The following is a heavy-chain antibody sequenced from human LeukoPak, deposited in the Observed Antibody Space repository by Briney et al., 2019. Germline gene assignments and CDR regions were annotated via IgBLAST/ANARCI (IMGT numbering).Heavy chain of an antibody. V-gene: IGHV4-34*01. CDR2: INHSGST. D-gene: IGHD5-18*01. J-gene: IGHJ4*02. CDR3: ARGRNLQLWFDGYYFDY. Sequence: SETLSLTCAVYGGSFSGYYWSWIRQPPGKGVEWIGEINHSGSTNYNPSLKSGGTISVDTCKNKCSLRLRYVTAADTAVYYCARGRNLQLWFDGYYFDYWGQGTLVTVSS. CDR1: GGSFSGYY.